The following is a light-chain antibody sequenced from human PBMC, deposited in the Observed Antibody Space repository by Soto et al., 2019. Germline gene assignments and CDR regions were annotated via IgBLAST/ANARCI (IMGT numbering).Light chain of an antibody. CDR1: QSVGSS. Sequence: TQSPATLSVSPGERVTLSCRTSQSVGSSLAWYQQVPGQAPRLLIYGASSRETGISDRFSGSGSGTDFTLTISRLEPEDFVVYYCQQYVSSPPWTFGQGTKVDIK. V-gene: IGKV3-20*01. CDR3: QQYVSSPPWT. J-gene: IGKJ1*01. CDR2: GAS.